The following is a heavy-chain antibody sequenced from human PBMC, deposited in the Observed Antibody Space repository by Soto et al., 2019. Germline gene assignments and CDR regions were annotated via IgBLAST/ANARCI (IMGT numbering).Heavy chain of an antibody. Sequence: DVQLVESGGGLVQPGGSLRLSCAASGFTFSSYSMNWVRQAPGKGLEWVSYISSSSSTIYYADSVKGRFTLPRDNAKTSLYMQMNSLREEDTAVYYCARGGYSGYAEVGYYGMDVWGQGTTVTVSS. CDR1: GFTFSSYS. V-gene: IGHV3-48*02. J-gene: IGHJ6*02. CDR3: ARGGYSGYAEVGYYGMDV. D-gene: IGHD5-12*01. CDR2: ISSSSSTI.